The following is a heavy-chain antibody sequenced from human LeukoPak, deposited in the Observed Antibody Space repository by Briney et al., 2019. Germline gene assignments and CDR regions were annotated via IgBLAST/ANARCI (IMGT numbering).Heavy chain of an antibody. CDR1: GGTFSSYA. D-gene: IGHD6-19*01. CDR2: IIPIFGTA. V-gene: IGHV1-69*06. J-gene: IGHJ5*02. Sequence: ASVKVSCKASGGTFSSYAISWVRQAPGQGLEWMGGIIPIFGTANYAQKFQGRVTITADKSTSTAYMELSSLRSDDTAVYYCARDFIAVAGFRWFDPWGQGTLVTVSS. CDR3: ARDFIAVAGFRWFDP.